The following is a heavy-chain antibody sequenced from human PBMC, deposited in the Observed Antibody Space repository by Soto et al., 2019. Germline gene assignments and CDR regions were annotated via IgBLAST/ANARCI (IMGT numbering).Heavy chain of an antibody. J-gene: IGHJ5*02. D-gene: IGHD5-18*01. CDR3: AREPYSYGKCGWFDA. CDR2: INQDGSEV. V-gene: IGHV3-7*05. Sequence: EVQLVESGGHLVQPAGSLRLSCAASGFTFGSYWMSWVRQVPGKGLEWVANINQDGSEVYYVDSVKGRFTISRDNAKNSLSLQMSSLRAEDTAMYYCAREPYSYGKCGWFDAWGQGTLVTVSS. CDR1: GFTFGSYW.